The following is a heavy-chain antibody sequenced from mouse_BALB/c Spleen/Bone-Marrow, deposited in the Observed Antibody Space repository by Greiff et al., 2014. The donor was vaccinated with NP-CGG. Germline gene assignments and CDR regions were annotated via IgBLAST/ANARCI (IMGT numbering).Heavy chain of an antibody. CDR1: GFNIKDYY. Sequence: VQLKESGAELVRSGASVKLSCTASGFNIKDYYMHWVKQRPEQGLEWIGWIDPENGDTEYAPKFQGKATMTADTSSNTAYLQLSSLTSGGTAVYYCNARGDYDFDYFDYWGQGTTLTVSS. CDR3: NARGDYDFDYFDY. J-gene: IGHJ2*01. D-gene: IGHD2-4*01. V-gene: IGHV14-4*02. CDR2: IDPENGDT.